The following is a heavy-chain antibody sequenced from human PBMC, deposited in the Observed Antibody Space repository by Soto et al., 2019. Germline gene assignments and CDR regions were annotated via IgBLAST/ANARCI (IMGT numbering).Heavy chain of an antibody. CDR2: IHNTGNT. CDR1: GGSIDDINSY. J-gene: IGHJ4*02. Sequence: QVQLQESGPGLVMPSQTLSLTCAVSGGSIDDINSYWTWIRQSPGRSPEWIGYIHNTGNTFYSPSLKRRLAISIDRSKSQFSLKLSAVTAAHTAFYYCARSTYGEGYPHFFADWGQGTLVTVSS. V-gene: IGHV4-30-4*01. D-gene: IGHD3-16*02. CDR3: ARSTYGEGYPHFFAD.